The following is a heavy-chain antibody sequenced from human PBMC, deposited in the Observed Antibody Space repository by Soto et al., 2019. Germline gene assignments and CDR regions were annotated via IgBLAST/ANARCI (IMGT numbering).Heavy chain of an antibody. D-gene: IGHD4-17*01. CDR2: INTGNGIT. CDR3: ACGVDAITVTTFDF. J-gene: IGHJ4*02. V-gene: IGHV1-3*04. CDR1: GYTFTGSV. Sequence: GASVKVSCKASGYTFTGSVMHWVRQAPGQRLEWMGWINTGNGITQYSQRFQGRVTLTSDTSASTADMELSNLRSEETALYSCACGVDAITVTTFDFLGQGTLVTVSS.